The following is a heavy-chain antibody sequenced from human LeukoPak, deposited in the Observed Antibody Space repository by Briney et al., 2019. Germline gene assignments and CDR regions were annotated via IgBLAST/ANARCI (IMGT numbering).Heavy chain of an antibody. CDR2: INPNSGGT. V-gene: IGHV1-2*02. Sequence: ASVKVSCKASGYTFTGYYMHWVRQAPGQGLEWIGWINPNSGGTNYAQKFQGRVTMTRDTSISTAYMELSRLRSDDTAVYYCARVLDWNYKPYDYWGQGTLVTVSS. D-gene: IGHD1-7*01. CDR3: ARVLDWNYKPYDY. CDR1: GYTFTGYY. J-gene: IGHJ4*02.